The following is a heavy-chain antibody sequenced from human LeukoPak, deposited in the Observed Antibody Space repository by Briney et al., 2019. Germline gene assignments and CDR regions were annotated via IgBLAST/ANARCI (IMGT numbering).Heavy chain of an antibody. Sequence: PSETLSLTCTVSGYSISSGYYWGWIRQPPGKGLEWIGSIYHSGSTYYNPSLKSRVTTSVDTSKNQFSLKLSSVTAADTAVYYCASTRRWNFRGSSGWFGFDYWGQGTLVTVSS. J-gene: IGHJ4*02. V-gene: IGHV4-38-2*02. D-gene: IGHD6-19*01. CDR2: IYHSGST. CDR3: ASTRRWNFRGSSGWFGFDY. CDR1: GYSISSGYY.